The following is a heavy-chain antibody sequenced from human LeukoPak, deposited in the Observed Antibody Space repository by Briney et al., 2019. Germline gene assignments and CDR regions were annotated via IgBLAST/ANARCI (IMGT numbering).Heavy chain of an antibody. CDR3: ARDNYDILTGYFPTGFDY. Sequence: ASVKVSCKASGYTFTGYYMHWVRQAPGQGLEWMGWINPNSGGTNYAQKFQGRVTMTRDTSISTAYMELSRLRSDDTAVYCCARDNYDILTGYFPTGFDYWGQGTLVTVSS. D-gene: IGHD3-9*01. J-gene: IGHJ4*02. V-gene: IGHV1-2*02. CDR2: INPNSGGT. CDR1: GYTFTGYY.